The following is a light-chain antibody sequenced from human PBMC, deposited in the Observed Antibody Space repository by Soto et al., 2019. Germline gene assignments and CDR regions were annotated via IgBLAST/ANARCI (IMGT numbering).Light chain of an antibody. CDR1: HSVRSS. Sequence: DILLTQSPATLSVSTGERATLSCRASHSVRSSLAWYQQKPGQAPRLLIHGASTRATGIPGRFSGSGSGTEFTLIISSLQSEDFAVYYCQQYNEWPETFGPGTKVDIK. CDR3: QQYNEWPET. V-gene: IGKV3-15*01. CDR2: GAS. J-gene: IGKJ1*01.